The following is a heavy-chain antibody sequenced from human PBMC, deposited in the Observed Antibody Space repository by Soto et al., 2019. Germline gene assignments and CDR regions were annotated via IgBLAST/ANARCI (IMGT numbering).Heavy chain of an antibody. Sequence: GASVKVSCKASGYTFTSYYMHWVRQAPGQGLEWMGIINPSGGSTNYAQKLQGRVTMTTDTSTSTAYMELRSLRSDDTAVYYCARLLVCPEFDPWGQGTLVTVSS. CDR2: INPSGGST. J-gene: IGHJ5*02. D-gene: IGHD3-16*01. CDR3: ARLLVCPEFDP. CDR1: GYTFTSYY. V-gene: IGHV1-46*01.